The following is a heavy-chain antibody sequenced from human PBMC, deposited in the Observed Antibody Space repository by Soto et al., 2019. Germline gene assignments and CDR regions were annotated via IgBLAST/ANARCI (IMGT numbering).Heavy chain of an antibody. J-gene: IGHJ4*02. Sequence: QVQLVQSGAEVKKPGASVKVSCKASGYNFNTFDIYWVRQATGHGLEWMGWMNANSGNTNYAQELRGRVTMTRNTFNTTAYMELNSLTYYDTGVYYGAGGNFRYWGQGTLVTVSS. CDR1: GYNFNTFD. CDR2: MNANSGNT. V-gene: IGHV1-8*02. CDR3: AGGNFRY.